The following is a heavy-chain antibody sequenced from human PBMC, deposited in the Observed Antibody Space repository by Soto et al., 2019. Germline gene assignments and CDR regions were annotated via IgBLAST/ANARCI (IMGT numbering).Heavy chain of an antibody. V-gene: IGHV4-34*01. D-gene: IGHD1-26*01. J-gene: IGHJ1*01. Sequence: QVQLQQWGAGLLKPSETLSLTCAVYGGSFSGYYWSWIRQPPGKGLEWIGEINHSGSTNYNPSLKSRVTISVDTSKNQFSLKLRSVTAADTAVYYCARGGSYYVRGYFQHWGQGTLVTVSS. CDR2: INHSGST. CDR1: GGSFSGYY. CDR3: ARGGSYYVRGYFQH.